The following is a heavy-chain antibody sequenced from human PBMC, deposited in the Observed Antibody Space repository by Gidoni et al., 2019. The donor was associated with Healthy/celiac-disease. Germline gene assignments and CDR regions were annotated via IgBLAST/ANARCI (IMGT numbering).Heavy chain of an antibody. Sequence: QVQLQESGPGLVKPSETLSLTCTVSGGSVSSGSYYWSWIRQPPGKGLEWIGYIYYSGSTNYNPSLKSRVTISVDTSKNQFSLKLSSVTAADTAVYYCARDILGYSSGYRDWGQGTLVTVSS. J-gene: IGHJ4*02. D-gene: IGHD3-22*01. CDR1: GGSVSSGSYY. V-gene: IGHV4-61*01. CDR2: IYYSGST. CDR3: ARDILGYSSGYRD.